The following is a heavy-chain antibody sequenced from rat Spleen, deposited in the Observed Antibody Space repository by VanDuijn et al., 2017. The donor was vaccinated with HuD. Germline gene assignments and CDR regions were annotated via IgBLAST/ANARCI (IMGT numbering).Heavy chain of an antibody. V-gene: IGHV10-5*01. J-gene: IGHJ2*01. D-gene: IGHD3-1*01. CDR3: TAASNEY. Sequence: VQLVESGGGLVQPKDSLKISCAASGFTFSNAAMYWVRQAPGKGLECIARIRTKPNYYATYYADSVKGRFTISRDDSKNMVYLQMDNLKTEDTAMYYCTAASNEYWGQGVMVTVSS. CDR2: IRTKPNYYAT. CDR1: GFTFSNAA.